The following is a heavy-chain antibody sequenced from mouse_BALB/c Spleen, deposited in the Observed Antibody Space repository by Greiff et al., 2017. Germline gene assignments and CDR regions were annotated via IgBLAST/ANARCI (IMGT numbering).Heavy chain of an antibody. CDR1: GFTFSSYA. J-gene: IGHJ2*01. CDR2: ISSGGSYT. Sequence: VKVVESGGGLVKPGGSLKLSCAASGFTFSSYAMSWVRQSPEKRLEWVAEISSGGSYTYYPDTVTGRFTISRDNAKNTLYLEMSSLRSEDTAMYYCARGTGTDYYFDYWGQGTTLTGSS. CDR3: ARGTGTDYYFDY. D-gene: IGHD4-1*01. V-gene: IGHV5-9-4*01.